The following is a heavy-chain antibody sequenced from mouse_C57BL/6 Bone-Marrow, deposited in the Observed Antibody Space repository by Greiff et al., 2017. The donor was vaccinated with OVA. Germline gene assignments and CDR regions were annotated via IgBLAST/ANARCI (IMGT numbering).Heavy chain of an antibody. CDR2: INPSSGYT. CDR1: GYTFTSYW. J-gene: IGHJ4*01. CDR3: ARWYYAMDC. V-gene: IGHV1-7*01. Sequence: VKLMESGAELAKPGASVKLSCKASGYTFTSYWMHWVKQRPGQGLEWIGYINPSSGYTKYNQKFKDKATLTADKYSSTSYMQLSSLTYEDSAVYYCARWYYAMDCWGQGTSVTVSS.